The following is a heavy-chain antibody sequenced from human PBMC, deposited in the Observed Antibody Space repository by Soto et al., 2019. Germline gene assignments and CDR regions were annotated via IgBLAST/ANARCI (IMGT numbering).Heavy chain of an antibody. CDR2: ISPYNGHT. CDR3: ARDLTIVPATHPRLENYGMDV. D-gene: IGHD2-2*01. CDR1: GYSFTSYG. Sequence: QVQLVQSAGEVTKPGASVKVSCKASGYSFTSYGISWVRRAPGQGLEWMGWISPYNGHTQFVQRFQRRVTMTTYTFTKTAYMELWNLRSDDTAHYYCARDLTIVPATHPRLENYGMDVWGQGTTVIVSS. J-gene: IGHJ6*02. V-gene: IGHV1-18*01.